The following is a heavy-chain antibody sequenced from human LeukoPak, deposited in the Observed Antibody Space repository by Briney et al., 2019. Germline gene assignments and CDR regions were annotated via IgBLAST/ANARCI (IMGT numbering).Heavy chain of an antibody. CDR3: AGYGDYPY. CDR1: GFHFSAHD. J-gene: IGHJ4*02. Sequence: GGSLRLSCAASGFHFSAHDMHWVRQAPGEGLEWVAYFGHSGTIYYADSVRGRFTISRDNAKNSLHLQMNSLRADDTAVYYCAGYGDYPYWGQGTPVTVSP. V-gene: IGHV3-69-1*01. D-gene: IGHD4-17*01. CDR2: FGHSGTI.